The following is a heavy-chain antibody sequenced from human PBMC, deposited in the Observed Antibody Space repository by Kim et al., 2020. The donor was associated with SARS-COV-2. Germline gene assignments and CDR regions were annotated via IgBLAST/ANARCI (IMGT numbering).Heavy chain of an antibody. J-gene: IGHJ4*02. V-gene: IGHV3-48*02. CDR2: I. CDR3: ARVWGGYYPDY. D-gene: IGHD3-3*01. Sequence: IEYTDSVKGRFFSVRDNAKNSLHLDMNSLRDEDTAVYYCARVWGGYYPDYWGQGTLVSVSS.